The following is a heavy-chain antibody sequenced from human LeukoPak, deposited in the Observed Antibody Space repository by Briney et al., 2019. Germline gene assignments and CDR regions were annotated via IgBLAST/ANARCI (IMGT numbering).Heavy chain of an antibody. CDR3: ARDKSRGENAFDI. J-gene: IGHJ3*02. Sequence: SETLSLTCTVSGGSVSSGNYYWSWIRQPAGKGLEWIGRIYSSESTIYNPSLKSRVTISVDTSKNQFSLKLSSVTAADTAVYYCARDKSRGENAFDIWGQGTMVTVSS. CDR2: IYSSEST. V-gene: IGHV4-61*02. CDR1: GGSVSSGNYY. D-gene: IGHD3-16*01.